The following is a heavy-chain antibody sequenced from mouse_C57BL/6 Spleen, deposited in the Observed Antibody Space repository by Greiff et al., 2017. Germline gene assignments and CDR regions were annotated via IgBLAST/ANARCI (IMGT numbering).Heavy chain of an antibody. V-gene: IGHV1-55*01. D-gene: IGHD2-3*01. Sequence: QVQLQQPGAELVKPGASVKMSCKASGYTFTSYWITWVKQRPGQGLEWIGVINPGSGGTNYNEKFKGKATLTADKSSSTAYMQLSSLTSEDSAVYFCARLDGYYGYWGQGTTLTVSS. CDR3: ARLDGYYGY. CDR2: INPGSGGT. J-gene: IGHJ2*01. CDR1: GYTFTSYW.